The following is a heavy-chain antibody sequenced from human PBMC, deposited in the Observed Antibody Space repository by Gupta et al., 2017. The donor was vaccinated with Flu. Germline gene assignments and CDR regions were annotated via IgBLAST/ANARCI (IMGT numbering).Heavy chain of an antibody. J-gene: IGHJ4*02. CDR1: SFTRLW. CDR2: IYPGESDT. D-gene: IGHD7-27*01. Sequence: SFTRLWVGWVRQMPGKGLEWVGSIYPGESDTTYSPSFQGHVTISADMSITTAYLQWSSLKAADTAMYFCARQGNWGWYFDHWGQGTLVTVSS. CDR3: ARQGNWGWYFDH. V-gene: IGHV5-51*01.